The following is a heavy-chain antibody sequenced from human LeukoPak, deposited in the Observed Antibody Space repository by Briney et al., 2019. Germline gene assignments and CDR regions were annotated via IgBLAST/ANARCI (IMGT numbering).Heavy chain of an antibody. CDR3: ARGPNYGDRVDYIDY. CDR2: IKQDGSEK. CDR1: GFIFRNHW. Sequence: PGGSLRLSCAASGFIFRNHWMSWVRQAPGRGLEWVAHIKQDGSEKYYVDSVEGRFALSRDDAKNSLYLQMNSLRVDDSAVYYCARGPNYGDRVDYIDYWGQGTPVTVSS. D-gene: IGHD4-17*01. V-gene: IGHV3-7*01. J-gene: IGHJ4*02.